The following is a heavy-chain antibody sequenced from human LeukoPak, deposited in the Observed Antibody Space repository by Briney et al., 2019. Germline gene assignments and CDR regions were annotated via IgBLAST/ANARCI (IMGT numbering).Heavy chain of an antibody. CDR2: ISGSGGST. D-gene: IGHD6-13*01. Sequence: GGSLRLSCAASGFTFSSYAMSWVRQAPGKGLEWVSAISGSGGSTYYADSVKGRFTISRDNSKNTLYLQMNSLRAEDTAVYYCAKDEAWGQQQPQVFDYWGQGTLVTVSS. J-gene: IGHJ4*02. CDR3: AKDEAWGQQQPQVFDY. V-gene: IGHV3-23*01. CDR1: GFTFSSYA.